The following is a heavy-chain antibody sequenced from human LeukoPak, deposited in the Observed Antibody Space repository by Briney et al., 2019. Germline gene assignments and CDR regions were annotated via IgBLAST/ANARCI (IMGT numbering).Heavy chain of an antibody. CDR2: IYYSGST. Sequence: PSETLSLTCTVSGGSISSYYWSWIRQPPGKGLEWIGYIYYSGSTNYNPSLKSRVTISVDTSKNQFSLKLSSVTAADTAVYYCAGKRYSSSWYYFDYWGQGTLVTVSS. CDR3: AGKRYSSSWYYFDY. J-gene: IGHJ4*02. CDR1: GGSISSYY. V-gene: IGHV4-59*08. D-gene: IGHD6-13*01.